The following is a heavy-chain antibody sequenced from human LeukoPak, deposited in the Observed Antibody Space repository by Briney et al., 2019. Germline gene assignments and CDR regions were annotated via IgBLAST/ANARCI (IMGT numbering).Heavy chain of an antibody. CDR2: ISNFGDII. D-gene: IGHD6-13*01. CDR1: GFTFSSYG. J-gene: IGHJ6*03. Sequence: GGSLRLSCAASGFTFSSYGMNWDRQAPGKGLEWISHISNFGDIIHYADSVEGRFTISRDNAKNSLYLQMDSLRAEDTAVYYCAKDATAVVGTVYMDVWGKGTTVTISS. CDR3: AKDATAVVGTVYMDV. V-gene: IGHV3-48*04.